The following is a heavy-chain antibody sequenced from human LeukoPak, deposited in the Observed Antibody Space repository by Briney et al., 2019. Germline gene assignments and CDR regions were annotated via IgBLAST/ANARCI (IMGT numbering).Heavy chain of an antibody. J-gene: IGHJ5*02. Sequence: GASVKVSCKASGYTFTNYAMHWVRQAPGQGLEWMGRINPNSGGTNYAQKFQGRVTMTRDTSISTAYMELSRLRSDDTAVYYCAREAYDFWSGYSPSDPWGQGTLVTVSS. CDR3: AREAYDFWSGYSPSDP. D-gene: IGHD3-3*01. CDR2: INPNSGGT. V-gene: IGHV1-2*06. CDR1: GYTFTNYA.